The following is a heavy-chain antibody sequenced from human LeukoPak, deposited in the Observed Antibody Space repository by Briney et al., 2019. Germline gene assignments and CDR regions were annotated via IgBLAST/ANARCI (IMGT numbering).Heavy chain of an antibody. D-gene: IGHD3-10*01. CDR1: GGTFSSYA. Sequence: GASVKVSCKASGGTFSSYAISWVRQAPGQGLEWMGGIIPIFGTANYAQKFQGRVTITTDESTSTACMELSSLRSEDTAVYYCARDNLENYYGSGSYSQRHYYYYMDVWGKGTTVTVSS. CDR3: ARDNLENYYGSGSYSQRHYYYYMDV. J-gene: IGHJ6*03. CDR2: IIPIFGTA. V-gene: IGHV1-69*05.